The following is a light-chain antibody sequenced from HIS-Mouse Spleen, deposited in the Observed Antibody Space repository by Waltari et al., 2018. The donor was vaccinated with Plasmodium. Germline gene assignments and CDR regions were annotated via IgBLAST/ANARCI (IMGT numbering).Light chain of an antibody. CDR2: AAA. J-gene: IGKJ3*01. CDR1: QGFSSY. CDR3: QQYYSYPFT. Sequence: AIRMTQSPSSFSASTGDRVTINCRASQGFSSYLAWYQQKPGKAPKLLFYAAATLQSGVPSRFSGSGYGTEFTRTISCMQSEYFATYHCQQYYSYPFTFGPGTKVDIK. V-gene: IGKV1-8*01.